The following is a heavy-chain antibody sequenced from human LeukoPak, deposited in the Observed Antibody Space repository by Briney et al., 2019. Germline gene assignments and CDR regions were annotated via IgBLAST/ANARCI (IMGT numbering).Heavy chain of an antibody. CDR1: GFTFSSYG. CDR3: ARDLWDYYDSSGLHAFDI. D-gene: IGHD3-22*01. V-gene: IGHV3-30*19. Sequence: GGSLRLSCAASGFTFSSYGMHWVRQAPGKGLEWVAVISYDGSNKYYADSVKGRFTISRDNSKNTLYLQMNSLRAEDTAVYYCARDLWDYYDSSGLHAFDIWGQGTMVTVSS. CDR2: ISYDGSNK. J-gene: IGHJ3*02.